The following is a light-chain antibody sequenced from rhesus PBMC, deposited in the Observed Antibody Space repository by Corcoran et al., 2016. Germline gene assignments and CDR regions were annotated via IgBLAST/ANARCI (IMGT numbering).Light chain of an antibody. J-gene: IGLJ1*01. CDR1: SSDIGGFNY. CDR3: CSYTTTSTFI. Sequence: QSAPTQPPSVSGSPGPSVTISCTRASSDIGGFNYVSWYQQHPGKAPKLMIYGVSNRPSGVSDRFSGSKSGNTASLTISGLQAEDEADYYCCSYTTTSTFIFGAGTRLTVL. V-gene: IGLV2S7*01. CDR2: GVS.